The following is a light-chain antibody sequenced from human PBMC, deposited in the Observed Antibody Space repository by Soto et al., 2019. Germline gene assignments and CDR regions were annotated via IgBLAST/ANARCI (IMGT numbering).Light chain of an antibody. CDR2: EVS. J-gene: IGLJ1*01. Sequence: QSVLTQPASVSGSPGQSITISCTGTSSDVGSYNLVSWYQQHPRKAPKLMIYEVSKRPSGVSNRFSGSKSGNTASLTISGLQADDEADYYCSSYGGSNTKVFGSGTKVTVL. V-gene: IGLV2-23*02. CDR1: SSDVGSYNL. CDR3: SSYGGSNTKV.